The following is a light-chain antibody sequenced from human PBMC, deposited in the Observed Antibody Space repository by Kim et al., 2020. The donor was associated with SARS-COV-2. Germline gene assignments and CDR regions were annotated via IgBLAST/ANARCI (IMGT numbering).Light chain of an antibody. Sequence: ETVLTQSPATLSLSPGDIATLSCGASQSVSKIFLAWYQKKPGLAPRLLMYDRSSVAIGIPDRFSGSRSGTDFTLTISGLEPDDSAVYYCQHYGTSPPIIFGQGTRLEIK. CDR2: DRS. J-gene: IGKJ5*01. CDR3: QHYGTSPPII. CDR1: QSVSKIF. V-gene: IGKV3D-20*01.